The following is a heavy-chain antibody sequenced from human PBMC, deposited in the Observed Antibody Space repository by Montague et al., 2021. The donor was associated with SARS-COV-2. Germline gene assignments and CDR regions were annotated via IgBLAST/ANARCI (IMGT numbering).Heavy chain of an antibody. V-gene: IGHV4-38-2*02. CDR3: ARGRVTRAGFDY. CDR2: NYLHGNA. CDR1: GYFIGTGYY. Sequence: SETLSLTCSVSGYFIGTGYYWGWIRQSPGKGLEWIGSNYLHGNAYYNPSLNSRVTISLDTSSNQFSMRLTSVTTSDTAVYYCARGRVTRAGFDYWGQGIRVIVSS. J-gene: IGHJ4*02. D-gene: IGHD2-21*02.